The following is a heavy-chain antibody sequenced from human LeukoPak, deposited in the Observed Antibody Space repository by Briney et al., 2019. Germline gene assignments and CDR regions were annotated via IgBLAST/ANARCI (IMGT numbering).Heavy chain of an antibody. Sequence: GRSLRLSCAASGFAFSSYAMHWVRQAPGKGLEWVAVISYGGSNKYYADSVKGRFTISRDNSKNTLYLQMNSLRAEDTAVYYCARDSGGALGDWGQGTLVTVSS. CDR1: GFAFSSYA. CDR2: ISYGGSNK. J-gene: IGHJ4*02. D-gene: IGHD3-10*01. V-gene: IGHV3-30-3*01. CDR3: ARDSGGALGD.